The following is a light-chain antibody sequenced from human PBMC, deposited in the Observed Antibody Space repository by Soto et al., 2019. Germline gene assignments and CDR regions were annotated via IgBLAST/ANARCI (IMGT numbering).Light chain of an antibody. CDR3: QQYNSYSLFT. CDR2: KAS. CDR1: QSISSW. Sequence: DIQMTQSPSTLSASVGDRVTITCRASQSISSWLAWYQQKPGKAPKLLIYKASSLESGVPSRFSGSGSGTEFTLTISSLQPDDFATYYCQQYNSYSLFTVGGGTKVDIK. J-gene: IGKJ4*01. V-gene: IGKV1-5*03.